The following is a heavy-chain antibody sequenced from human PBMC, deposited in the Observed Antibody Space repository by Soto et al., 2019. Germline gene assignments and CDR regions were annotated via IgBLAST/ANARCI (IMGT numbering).Heavy chain of an antibody. V-gene: IGHV4-4*07. D-gene: IGHD1-26*01. CDR2: VYTSGTT. J-gene: IGHJ4*02. CDR1: GDSINNYW. CDR3: AREGSESFYVDS. Sequence: SETLSLTCTVSGDSINNYWWNWIRQSAGKGLEWIGRVYTSGTTNYNPSLKSRVTMSVDTSRNQFSLKLSSVTAADTAIYYCAREGSESFYVDSWGQGTLVTVS.